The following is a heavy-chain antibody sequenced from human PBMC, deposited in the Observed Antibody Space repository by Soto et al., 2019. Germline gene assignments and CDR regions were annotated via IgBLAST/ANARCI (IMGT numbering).Heavy chain of an antibody. D-gene: IGHD3-9*01. CDR1: GGSISSGGYS. CDR3: ARATPDHTGYQGPDAFDI. V-gene: IGHV4-30-2*01. Sequence: PSETPSLTCAVSGGSISSGGYSWSWIRQPPGKGLEWIGYIYHSGSTYYNPSLKSRVTISVDRSKNRFSLKLSSVTAADTAVYYCARATPDHTGYQGPDAFDIWGQGTMVTVSS. CDR2: IYHSGST. J-gene: IGHJ3*02.